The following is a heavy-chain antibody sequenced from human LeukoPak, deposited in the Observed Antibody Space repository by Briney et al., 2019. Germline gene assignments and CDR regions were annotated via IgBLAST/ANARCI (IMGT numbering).Heavy chain of an antibody. CDR3: ARASSYVAAARYDPAWFGP. CDR1: GGPFSGFF. J-gene: IGHJ5*02. V-gene: IGHV4-34*01. Sequence: SETLSLTCANGGPFSGFFWSWIRQPPGKGLEWIGEINHSGGTSYNPSLKSRVTISIDASKNQFSLKLTSVTAADTAVYYCARASSYVAAARYDPAWFGPWGQGTPVTVSS. CDR2: INHSGGT. D-gene: IGHD4/OR15-4a*01.